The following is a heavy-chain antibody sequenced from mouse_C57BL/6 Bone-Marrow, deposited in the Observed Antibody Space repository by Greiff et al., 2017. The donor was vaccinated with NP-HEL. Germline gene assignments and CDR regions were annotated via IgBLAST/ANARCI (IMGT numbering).Heavy chain of an antibody. J-gene: IGHJ4*01. CDR3: AKLLRSSYAMDY. V-gene: IGHV1-80*01. D-gene: IGHD1-1*01. CDR2: IYPGDGDT. CDR1: GYAFSSYW. Sequence: VKLQESGAELVKPGASVKISCKASGYAFSSYWMNWVKQRPGKGLEWIGQIYPGDGDTNYNGKFKGKATLTADKSSSTAYMQLSSLTSEDSAVYFCAKLLRSSYAMDYWGQGTSVTVSS.